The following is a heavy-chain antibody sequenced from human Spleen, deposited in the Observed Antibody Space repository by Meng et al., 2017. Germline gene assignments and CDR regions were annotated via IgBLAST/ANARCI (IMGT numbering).Heavy chain of an antibody. J-gene: IGHJ4*02. CDR1: GYSISSDYY. CDR3: ARVWGVGAAVKFDY. V-gene: IGHV4-38-2*02. CDR2: MYHSGST. D-gene: IGHD1-26*01. Sequence: SETLSLTCTVSGYSISSDYYWGWIRQPPGKGLEWIGSMYHSGSTDYNPSLKSRVTISVDTSKNQFSLRLSSVTAADTAVYYWARVWGVGAAVKFDYWGQGTLVTVSS.